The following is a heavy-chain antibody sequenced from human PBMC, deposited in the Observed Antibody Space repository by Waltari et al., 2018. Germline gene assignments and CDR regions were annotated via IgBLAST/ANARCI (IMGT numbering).Heavy chain of an antibody. J-gene: IGHJ3*02. V-gene: IGHV4-61*09. CDR3: ARDRVATTGLAFDI. D-gene: IGHD5-12*01. Sequence: QVQLQESGPGLVKPSQTLSLTCTVSGGSISSGSYYWSWIRQPAGKGLEWIGYIYTSGSTNYNPSLKSRVTISVDTSKNQFSLKLSSVTAADTAVYYCARDRVATTGLAFDIWGQGTMVTVSS. CDR2: IYTSGST. CDR1: GGSISSGSYY.